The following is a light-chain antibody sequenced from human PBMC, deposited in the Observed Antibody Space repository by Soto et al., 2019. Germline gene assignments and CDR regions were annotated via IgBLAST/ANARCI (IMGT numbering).Light chain of an antibody. V-gene: IGLV2-23*02. CDR1: SSDVGSYNL. Sequence: QSVLTQPASVSGSPGQSITISCTGTSSDVGSYNLVSWYQQHPGKAPKLMIYEVSKRPSGVSNRFSGSKSGKTASLTISGLQAEDEADYYCCSYAASSTLVFGGGTQLTDL. CDR2: EVS. CDR3: CSYAASSTLV. J-gene: IGLJ2*01.